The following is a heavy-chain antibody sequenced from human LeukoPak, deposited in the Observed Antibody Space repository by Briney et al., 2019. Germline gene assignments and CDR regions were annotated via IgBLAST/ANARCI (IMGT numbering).Heavy chain of an antibody. CDR3: ARQSISGSSLSYFDY. CDR1: GGSISSYY. CDR2: IYDSGST. D-gene: IGHD3-22*01. Sequence: KPSETLSLTCTVSGGSISSYYWSWIRQPPGKGLEWIGNIYDSGSTNYNPSLKSRVTISVDTSKNQCSLKLSSVTAADTAVYYCARQSISGSSLSYFDYWGQGTLVNVFS. V-gene: IGHV4-59*01. J-gene: IGHJ4*02.